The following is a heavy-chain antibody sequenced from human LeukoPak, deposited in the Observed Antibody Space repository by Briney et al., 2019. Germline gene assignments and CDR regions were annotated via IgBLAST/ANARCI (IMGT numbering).Heavy chain of an antibody. CDR2: ISTYKGST. CDR1: GYSFTRYG. V-gene: IGHV1-18*01. Sequence: GASVKVSCKAIGYSFTRYGISWVRQAPGQGLEWMGWISTYKGSTNYAEKFQGRVTMTTDTSTSTAYMELRSLRSDDTAVYYCARDQASLKAAAAGTWYFDLWGRGTLVTVSS. D-gene: IGHD6-13*01. CDR3: ARDQASLKAAAAGTWYFDL. J-gene: IGHJ2*01.